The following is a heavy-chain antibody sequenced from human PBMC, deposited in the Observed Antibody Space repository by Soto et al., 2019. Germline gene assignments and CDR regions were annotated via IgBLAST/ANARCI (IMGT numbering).Heavy chain of an antibody. J-gene: IGHJ4*02. CDR3: ARDLNIVPAATRGIDY. CDR2: ISAYNGNT. D-gene: IGHD2-2*01. Sequence: QVQLVQSGAEVKKPGASVKVSCKASGYTFTSYGISWVRQAPGQGLEWMGWISAYNGNTNYAQKLQGRVTMTTDTSTSTADMELRSLRSDDTAVYYCARDLNIVPAATRGIDYWGQGTLVTVSS. V-gene: IGHV1-18*01. CDR1: GYTFTSYG.